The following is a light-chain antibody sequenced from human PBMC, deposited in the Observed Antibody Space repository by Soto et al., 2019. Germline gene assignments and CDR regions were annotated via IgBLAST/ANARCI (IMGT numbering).Light chain of an antibody. CDR2: AAS. J-gene: IGKJ1*01. V-gene: IGKV1-27*01. Sequence: DIQMTQSPSSLSASVGDRVTITCRASQGISNYLAWYQQKPGKVPKLLIYAASTLQSGVPSRVSGSGSGTDVTLTISSLQPEDVATYYCQKYNSAPWTFGQGTKGEIK. CDR3: QKYNSAPWT. CDR1: QGISNY.